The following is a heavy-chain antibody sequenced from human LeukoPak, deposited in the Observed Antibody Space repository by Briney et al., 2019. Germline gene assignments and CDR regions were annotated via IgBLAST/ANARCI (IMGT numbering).Heavy chain of an antibody. J-gene: IGHJ4*02. Sequence: GGSPRLSCAASGFTFDDYGMSWVRQAPGKGLEWVSGINWNGGSTGYADSVKGRFTISRDNAKNSLYLQMNSLRAEDTALYYCAKASTTDDFDYWGQGTLVTVSS. CDR2: INWNGGST. V-gene: IGHV3-20*04. CDR3: AKASTTDDFDY. D-gene: IGHD4-17*01. CDR1: GFTFDDYG.